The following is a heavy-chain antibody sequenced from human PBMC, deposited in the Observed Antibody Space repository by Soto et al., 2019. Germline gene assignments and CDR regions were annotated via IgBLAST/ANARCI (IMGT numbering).Heavy chain of an antibody. CDR3: AREDYGDLNCFDP. CDR2: TYYRSKWYN. V-gene: IGHV6-1*01. CDR1: GDSVSSNSAA. Sequence: QTLSRTCAISGDSVSSNSAAWSWIGQSPSRGLEWLGRTYYRSKWYNDYAVSVKSRITINPDTSKNQFSLQLNSVTPEDTAVYYCAREDYGDLNCFDPWTQGAPVTVSS. J-gene: IGHJ5*02. D-gene: IGHD4-17*01.